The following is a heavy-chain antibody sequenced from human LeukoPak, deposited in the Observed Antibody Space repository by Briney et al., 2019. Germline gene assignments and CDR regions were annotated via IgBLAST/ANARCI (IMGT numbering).Heavy chain of an antibody. CDR3: ASRGVAAAYDAFDI. D-gene: IGHD6-13*01. J-gene: IGHJ3*02. CDR1: GGSISSYY. V-gene: IGHV4-59*08. CDR2: IYYSGRT. Sequence: SETLSLTCTVSGGSISSYYWSWIRQPPGKGLGRIGYIYYSGRTNYNPSLKSRVTISVDTSKNQFSLKLTSVTAADTAVYYCASRGVAAAYDAFDISGQGTMVTVSS.